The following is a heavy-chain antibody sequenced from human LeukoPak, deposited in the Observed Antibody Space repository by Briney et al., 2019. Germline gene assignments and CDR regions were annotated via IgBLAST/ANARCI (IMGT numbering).Heavy chain of an antibody. CDR3: ANQRGYSGYDSYPFDS. CDR2: ISGSGGST. CDR1: GFTFSSYA. J-gene: IGHJ4*02. V-gene: IGHV3-23*01. Sequence: GGSLRLSCAASGFTFSSYAMSWVRQAPGKGLEWVSAISGSGGSTYYADSVKGRFTISRDNSKNTLYLQMNSLRAEDTAVYFCANQRGYSGYDSYPFDSWGQGTLVTVSS. D-gene: IGHD5-12*01.